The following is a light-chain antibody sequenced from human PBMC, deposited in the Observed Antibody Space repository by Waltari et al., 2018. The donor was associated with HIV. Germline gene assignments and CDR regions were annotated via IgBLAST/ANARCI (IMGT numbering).Light chain of an antibody. Sequence: QTVVTQEPSFSVSPGGTVTLHCGLRPGSASTNSYPSWYQQTPGQAPRTLIYSTNTRSSGVPDRFSGSILGNKAALTITGAQADDESDYYCVLYMGSGVWVFGGGTKLTVL. V-gene: IGLV8-61*01. CDR1: PGSASTNSY. CDR3: VLYMGSGVWV. CDR2: STN. J-gene: IGLJ3*02.